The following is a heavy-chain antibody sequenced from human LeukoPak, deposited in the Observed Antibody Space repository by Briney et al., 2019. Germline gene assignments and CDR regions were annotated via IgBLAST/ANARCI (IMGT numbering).Heavy chain of an antibody. J-gene: IGHJ4*02. CDR2: ISQDGSVQ. Sequence: RGSLRLSCAASGFTFSSYWMSWVRQAPGKGLEWVANISQDGSVQNYVDSVKGRFTISRDNPKNSVYLQMSSLRAEDTAVYYCLVTTRSRGFDYWGQGTLVTVSS. CDR3: LVTTRSRGFDY. CDR1: GFTFSSYW. D-gene: IGHD1/OR15-1a*01. V-gene: IGHV3-7*02.